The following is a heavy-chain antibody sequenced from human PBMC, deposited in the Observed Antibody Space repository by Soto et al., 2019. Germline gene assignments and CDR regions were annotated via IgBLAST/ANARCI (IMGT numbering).Heavy chain of an antibody. CDR2: IYCDDSK. CDR1: GFSLSTSGVG. V-gene: IGHV2-5*02. CDR3: AHKGPEDWPLDY. D-gene: IGHD3-9*01. J-gene: IGHJ4*02. Sequence: QITLKESGPTLVRPTQTLTLTCAFSGFSLSTSGVGVGWIRQPPGKALEWLAVIYCDDSKHYSPSLRSRLTITKDASKHQVVLTMTNMDPMDTGTYYCAHKGPEDWPLDYWGQGNLVTVSS.